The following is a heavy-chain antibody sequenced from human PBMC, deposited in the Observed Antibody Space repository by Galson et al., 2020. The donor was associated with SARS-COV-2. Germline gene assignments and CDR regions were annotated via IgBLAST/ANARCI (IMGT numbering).Heavy chain of an antibody. Sequence: SATLSLTCAVSGYSINSDFYWGWIRQSPGTGLEWIGRIYHSRSTYYNPSIKSRVTISLDTSKNQFSLKLSSVTAADTAVYYCARPSCSGCDSIWYFDLWGRGTLVTVSS. CDR3: ARPSCSGCDSIWYFDL. J-gene: IGHJ2*01. CDR2: IYHSRST. CDR1: GYSINSDFY. V-gene: IGHV4-38-2*01. D-gene: IGHD2-15*01.